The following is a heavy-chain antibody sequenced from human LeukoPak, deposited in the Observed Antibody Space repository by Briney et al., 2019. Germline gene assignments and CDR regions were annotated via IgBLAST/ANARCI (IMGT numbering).Heavy chain of an antibody. CDR2: ISYDGSNK. D-gene: IGHD3-22*01. CDR1: GFTFSSYA. CDR3: ARDPYDISGFGAFDV. Sequence: GGSLRLSCTASGFTFSSYAMHWVRQAPGKGLEWVAIISYDGSNKYHADSVKGRFTISRDNSKNMLYLQMNSLRAEDTAVYYCARDPYDISGFGAFDVWGQGTMVTVSS. V-gene: IGHV3-30*01. J-gene: IGHJ3*01.